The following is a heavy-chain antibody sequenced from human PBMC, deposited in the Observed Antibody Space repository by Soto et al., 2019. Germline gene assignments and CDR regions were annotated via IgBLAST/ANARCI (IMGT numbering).Heavy chain of an antibody. CDR3: ARDRRGDSRPYYYYYGMDV. CDR1: GGSFSGYY. D-gene: IGHD2-21*02. CDR2: INHSGST. J-gene: IGHJ6*02. V-gene: IGHV4-34*01. Sequence: ETLSLTCAVYGGSFSGYYWSWIRQPPGKGLEWIGEINHSGSTNYNPSLKSRVTISVDKSKNQFSLKLSSVTAADTAVYYCARDRRGDSRPYYYYYGMDVWGQGTTVTVSS.